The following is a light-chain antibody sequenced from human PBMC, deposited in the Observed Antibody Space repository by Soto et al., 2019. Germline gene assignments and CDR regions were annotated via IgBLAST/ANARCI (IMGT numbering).Light chain of an antibody. J-gene: IGKJ1*01. V-gene: IGKV1-39*01. CDR1: QSISTS. CDR3: QQSHSVPPT. CDR2: AVS. Sequence: DIQMTQSPSSLSASIGDRVTITCRASQSISTSLNWYQHTPGKAPKFLIYAVSSLQSGVPSRFSGRGSGTDYTLTISSLQPEDFATYYCQQSHSVPPTFGQGTKVDIK.